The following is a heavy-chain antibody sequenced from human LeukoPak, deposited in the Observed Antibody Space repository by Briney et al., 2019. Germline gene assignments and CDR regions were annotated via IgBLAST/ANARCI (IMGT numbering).Heavy chain of an antibody. CDR2: ISGTGGNT. CDR3: AKDHGVAVTGMYY. CDR1: GFTFTSFT. V-gene: IGHV3-23*01. Sequence: GGSLRLSCAASGFTFTSFTMSWARQTPGKGLEWVSSISGTGGNTYYADSVKGRFTISRDNSRNTLYLQMNSPRAEDTAVYYCAKDHGVAVTGMYYWGQGTLVTVSS. J-gene: IGHJ4*02. D-gene: IGHD6-19*01.